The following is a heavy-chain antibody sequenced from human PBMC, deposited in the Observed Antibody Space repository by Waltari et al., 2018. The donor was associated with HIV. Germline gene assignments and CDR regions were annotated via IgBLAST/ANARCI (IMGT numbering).Heavy chain of an antibody. D-gene: IGHD5-12*01. Sequence: EVQLLESGGGLVQPGGSLRISCAAAGFTFGSYAMTWVRQAPGKGLEWVSAISGSGGSTYYADSVKGRFTISRDNSKNTLYLQMNSLRAEDTAVYYCAKDPMDIVATINYYGMDVWGQGTTVTVSS. CDR2: ISGSGGST. V-gene: IGHV3-23*01. J-gene: IGHJ6*02. CDR3: AKDPMDIVATINYYGMDV. CDR1: GFTFGSYA.